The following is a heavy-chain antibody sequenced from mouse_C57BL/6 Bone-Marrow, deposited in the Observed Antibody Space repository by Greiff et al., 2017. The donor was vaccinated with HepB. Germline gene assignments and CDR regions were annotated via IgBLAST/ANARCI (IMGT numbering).Heavy chain of an antibody. V-gene: IGHV10-1*01. CDR3: VRHEGYGTGFDY. CDR1: GFSFNTYA. CDR2: IRSKSNNYAT. J-gene: IGHJ2*01. D-gene: IGHD1-1*01. Sequence: EVNVVDSGGGLVQPQGSLKLSCAASGFSFNTYAMNWVRQAPGKGLEWVARIRSKSNNYATYYADSVKDRFTISRDDSESMLYLQMNNLKTEDTAMYYCVRHEGYGTGFDYWGQGTTLTVSS.